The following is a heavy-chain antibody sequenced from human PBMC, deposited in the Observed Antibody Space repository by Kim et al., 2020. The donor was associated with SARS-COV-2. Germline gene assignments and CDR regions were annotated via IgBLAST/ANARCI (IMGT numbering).Heavy chain of an antibody. Sequence: SETLSLTCTVSGGSISSYYWSWIRQPPGKGLEWIGYIYSSGSTNYNPALKSRVTISVDTSKNQFSLRLSSVTAADTAIYYCARCGIFGVVAFYYYMDVWGKGTTVTVSS. CDR1: GGSISSYY. D-gene: IGHD3-3*01. J-gene: IGHJ6*03. CDR3: ARCGIFGVVAFYYYMDV. CDR2: IYSSGST. V-gene: IGHV4-59*01.